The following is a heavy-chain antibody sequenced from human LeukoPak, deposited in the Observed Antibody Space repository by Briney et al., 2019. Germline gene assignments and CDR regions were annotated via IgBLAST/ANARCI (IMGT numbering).Heavy chain of an antibody. CDR2: ITPIFGTA. CDR1: GGTFSTYV. V-gene: IGHV1-69*13. CDR3: ATDAAIYDSSGYYYLW. J-gene: IGHJ4*02. D-gene: IGHD3-22*01. Sequence: SVKVSCKASGGTFSTYVISWVRQASGQGLEWMGWITPIFGTAKYAQKFQGRVTITGDESTSTAYMELSSLRTEDTAVYYCATDAAIYDSSGYYYLWWGQGTPVTVSS.